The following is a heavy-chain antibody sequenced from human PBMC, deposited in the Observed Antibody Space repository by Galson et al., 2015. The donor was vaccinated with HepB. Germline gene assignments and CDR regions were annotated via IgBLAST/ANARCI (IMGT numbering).Heavy chain of an antibody. V-gene: IGHV3-21*01. CDR1: GFTFSSYS. CDR3: ARLVGATTRSFDY. J-gene: IGHJ4*02. CDR2: ISSSSSYI. Sequence: SLRLSCAASGFTFSSYSMNWVRQAPGKGLEWVSSISSSSSYIYYADSVKGRFTISRDNAKNSLYLQMNSLRAEDTAVYYCARLVGATTRSFDYWGQGTLVTVSS. D-gene: IGHD1-26*01.